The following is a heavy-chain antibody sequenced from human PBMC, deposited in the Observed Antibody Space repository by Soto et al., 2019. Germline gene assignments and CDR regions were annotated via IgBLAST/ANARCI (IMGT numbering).Heavy chain of an antibody. CDR2: ISGSGGST. CDR1: GFTFSSYA. V-gene: IGHV3-23*01. D-gene: IGHD2-2*01. J-gene: IGHJ5*02. Sequence: GGSLRLSCAASGFTFSSYAMSWVRQAPGKGLEWVSAISGSGGSTYYADSVKGRFTISRDNSKNTLYLQMNSLRAEDTAVYYCAKLPASVVPAGLFWFDPWGQGTLVTVSS. CDR3: AKLPASVVPAGLFWFDP.